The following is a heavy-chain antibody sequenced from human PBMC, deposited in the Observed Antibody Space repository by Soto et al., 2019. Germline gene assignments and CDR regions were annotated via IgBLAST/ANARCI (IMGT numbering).Heavy chain of an antibody. Sequence: ASVKVSCKASGYTFTSYCISWVRQAPGQGLEWMGWISAYNGNTSYAQKLQGRVTMTTDTSTSTAYMELRSLRSDDTAVYYCARGTYASSSSGDAFDIWGQGTMVTVS. D-gene: IGHD6-6*01. V-gene: IGHV1-18*01. CDR2: ISAYNGNT. J-gene: IGHJ3*02. CDR1: GYTFTSYC. CDR3: ARGTYASSSSGDAFDI.